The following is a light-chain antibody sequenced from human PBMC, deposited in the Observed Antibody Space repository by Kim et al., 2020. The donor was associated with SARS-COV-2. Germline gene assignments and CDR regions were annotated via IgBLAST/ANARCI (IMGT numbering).Light chain of an antibody. Sequence: DIVMTQSPDSLAVSLGERATINCKSSQSLFYTYNDNNYLAWYQQKPGQPPKLLIYWASSREFGVPERFSGSGSGTDFTLTISSLQAEDVAVYYCQQYYNTPCTFGQGTKLEI. CDR3: QQYYNTPCT. CDR1: QSLFYTYNDNNY. V-gene: IGKV4-1*01. CDR2: WAS. J-gene: IGKJ2*02.